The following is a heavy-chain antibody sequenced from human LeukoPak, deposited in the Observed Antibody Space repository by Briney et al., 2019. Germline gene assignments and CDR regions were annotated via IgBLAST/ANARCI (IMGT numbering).Heavy chain of an antibody. D-gene: IGHD3-3*01. CDR3: ARLRNYDFWSGRGYFDY. CDR2: IYFSGST. CDR1: GGSISSSSYY. J-gene: IGHJ4*02. V-gene: IGHV4-39*07. Sequence: PSETLSLTCSVSGGSISSSSYYWAWIRQPPGKGLEWIGSIYFSGSTYYNPSLKSRLTISVDTSKNQFSLKVSSVTAADTAVYYCARLRNYDFWSGRGYFDYWGQGALVTVSS.